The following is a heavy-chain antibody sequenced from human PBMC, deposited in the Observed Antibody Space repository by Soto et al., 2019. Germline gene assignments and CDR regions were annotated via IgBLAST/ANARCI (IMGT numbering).Heavy chain of an antibody. D-gene: IGHD6-6*01. V-gene: IGHV1-8*01. Sequence: ASVKVSCKASGCTFTSYDINWVRQATGQGLEWMGWMNPNSGNTGYAQKFQGRVTMTRNTSISTAYMELSSLRSEDTAVYYCARGTRNRIAARLNYYYMDVWGKGTTVTVSS. CDR3: ARGTRNRIAARLNYYYMDV. CDR2: MNPNSGNT. J-gene: IGHJ6*03. CDR1: GCTFTSYD.